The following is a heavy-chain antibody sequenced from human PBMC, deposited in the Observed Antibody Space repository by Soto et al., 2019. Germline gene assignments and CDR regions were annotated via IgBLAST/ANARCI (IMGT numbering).Heavy chain of an antibody. CDR3: ARVTPRTSNLYFYDY. D-gene: IGHD4-4*01. J-gene: IGHJ4*02. CDR1: RASISSYY. Sequence: SETLSLTCSVPRASISSYYWTCIRQPPGKGLEWIGYISYSGSTNYNPSLKSRVPISVDTSKNQYSLKLTSVTAADTAVYFCARVTPRTSNLYFYDYWGQGTLVTVSS. V-gene: IGHV4-59*01. CDR2: ISYSGST.